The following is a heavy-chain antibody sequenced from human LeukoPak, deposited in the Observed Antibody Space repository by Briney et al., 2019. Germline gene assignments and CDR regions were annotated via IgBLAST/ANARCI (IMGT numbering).Heavy chain of an antibody. J-gene: IGHJ5*02. CDR1: GDTFSRSS. D-gene: IGHD3-22*01. CDR3: ARSNHYDSTGYINWFDP. Sequence: SVKVFCKASGDTFSRSSINWVRQAPGQGLEWMGGVIPIFGTANYAQKFQGRVTITADESTATAYMELSSLRSEDTAVYYCARSNHYDSTGYINWFDPWGQGTLVTVSS. CDR2: VIPIFGTA. V-gene: IGHV1-69*13.